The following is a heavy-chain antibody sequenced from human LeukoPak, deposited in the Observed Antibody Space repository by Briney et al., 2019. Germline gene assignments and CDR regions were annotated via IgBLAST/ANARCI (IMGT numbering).Heavy chain of an antibody. CDR2: MNPNSGNT. CDR3: ARVSYGHLYYYYYMDV. D-gene: IGHD5-18*01. Sequence: ASVKVSRKASGYTFTSYDINWVRQATGQGLEWMGWMNPNSGNTGYAQKFQGRVTMTRNTSISTAYMELSSLRSEDTAVYYCARVSYGHLYYYYYMDVWGKGTTVTVSS. V-gene: IGHV1-8*01. J-gene: IGHJ6*03. CDR1: GYTFTSYD.